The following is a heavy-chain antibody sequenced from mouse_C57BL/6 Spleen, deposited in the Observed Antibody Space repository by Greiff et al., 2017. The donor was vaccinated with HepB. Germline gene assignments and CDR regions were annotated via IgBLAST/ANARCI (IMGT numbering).Heavy chain of an antibody. V-gene: IGHV5-9*01. CDR3: ANYGSSYYYAMDY. CDR1: GFTFSSYT. Sequence: DVQLVESGGGLVKPGGSLKLSCAASGFTFSSYTMSWVRQTPEKRLEWVATISGGGGNTYYPDSVKGRFTISRDNAKNTLYLQMSSLRSEDTALYYCANYGSSYYYAMDYWGQGTSVTVSS. D-gene: IGHD1-1*01. CDR2: ISGGGGNT. J-gene: IGHJ4*01.